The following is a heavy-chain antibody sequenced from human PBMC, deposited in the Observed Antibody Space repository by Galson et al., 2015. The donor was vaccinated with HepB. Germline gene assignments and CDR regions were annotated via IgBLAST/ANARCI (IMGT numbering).Heavy chain of an antibody. V-gene: IGHV3-30*18. CDR2: ISYDGSNK. Sequence: SLRLSCAASGFTFSSYGMHWVRQAPGKGLEWVAVISYDGSNKYYADSVKGRFTISRDNSKNTLYLQMNSLRAEDTAVYYCAKGYSSSWYSLDYWGQGTLVTVSS. CDR3: AKGYSSSWYSLDY. J-gene: IGHJ4*02. D-gene: IGHD6-13*01. CDR1: GFTFSSYG.